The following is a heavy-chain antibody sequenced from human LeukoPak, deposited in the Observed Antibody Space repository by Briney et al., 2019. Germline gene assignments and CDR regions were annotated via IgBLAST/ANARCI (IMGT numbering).Heavy chain of an antibody. V-gene: IGHV3-23*01. Sequence: GGSLRLSCAASGFTFSSYAMSWVRQAPGKGLEWVSAISGSGGSTYYADSVKGRFTISRDNSKNTLYLQMNSLRAEDTAVYYCVKDLVSSSFNWFDPWGQGTLVTVSS. CDR3: VKDLVSSSFNWFDP. D-gene: IGHD6-13*01. CDR2: ISGSGGST. J-gene: IGHJ5*02. CDR1: GFTFSSYA.